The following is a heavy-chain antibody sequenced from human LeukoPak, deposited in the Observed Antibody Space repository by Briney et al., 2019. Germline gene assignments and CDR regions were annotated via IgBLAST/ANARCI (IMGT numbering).Heavy chain of an antibody. V-gene: IGHV1-69*13. D-gene: IGHD2-15*01. CDR2: IIPIFGTA. J-gene: IGHJ3*02. Sequence: GASVKVSCKASVGTFSSYAISWVRQAPGQGLEWMGGIIPIFGTANYAQKFQGRVTITADESTSTAYMELSSLRSEDTAVYYCARLHRYCSGGSCFSDAFDIWGQGTMVTVSS. CDR3: ARLHRYCSGGSCFSDAFDI. CDR1: VGTFSSYA.